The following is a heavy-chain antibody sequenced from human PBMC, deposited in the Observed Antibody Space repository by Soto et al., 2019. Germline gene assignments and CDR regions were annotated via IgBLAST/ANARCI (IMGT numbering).Heavy chain of an antibody. CDR3: ARQGSCSGGSCYSRYYYYYYMDV. Sequence: SETLSLTCTVAGGSISRSGYYWGWIRQPPGKGLEWIGSIYYSGSTYYNPSLKSRVTISVDTSKIQFSLKLSSVTAADTAVYYCARQGSCSGGSCYSRYYYYYYMDVWGKGTTVTVSS. CDR2: IYYSGST. J-gene: IGHJ6*03. D-gene: IGHD2-15*01. CDR1: GGSISRSGYY. V-gene: IGHV4-39*01.